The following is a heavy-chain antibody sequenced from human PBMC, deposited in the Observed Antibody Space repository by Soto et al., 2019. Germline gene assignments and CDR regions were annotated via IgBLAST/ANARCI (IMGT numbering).Heavy chain of an antibody. V-gene: IGHV3-30*18. J-gene: IGHJ2*01. Sequence: QVQLVESGGGVVQPGRSLRLTCAASGFTFSSYDMHWVRQAPGKGLEWVAVVSYDGSKTYYADSVKGRFSIYRDNSKNTLYLQMNSLGAEDTAVYYCAKGRSSWYFDLWGRGTLVTVSS. CDR2: VSYDGSKT. CDR3: AKGRSSWYFDL. CDR1: GFTFSSYD.